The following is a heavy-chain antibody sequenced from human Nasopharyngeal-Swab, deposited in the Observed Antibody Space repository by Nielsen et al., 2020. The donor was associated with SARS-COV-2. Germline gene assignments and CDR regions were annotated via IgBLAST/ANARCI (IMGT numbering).Heavy chain of an antibody. V-gene: IGHV3-30*03. Sequence: AGSLTLSCAASRLTSTSHGMHWARHAPAHGLECVAVIPYDGLTQYYADSVTGRFTISRDNSQNTLYLQMNSLRAADTAVYYCAGDPMITFGGVIVMNYYYYGMDVWGQGTTVTVSS. J-gene: IGHJ6*02. D-gene: IGHD3-16*02. CDR3: AGDPMITFGGVIVMNYYYYGMDV. CDR1: RLTSTSHG. CDR2: IPYDGLTQ.